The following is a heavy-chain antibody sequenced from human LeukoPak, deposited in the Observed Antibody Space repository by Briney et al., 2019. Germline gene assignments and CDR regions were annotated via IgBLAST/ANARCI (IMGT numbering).Heavy chain of an antibody. CDR2: LYSTGST. CDR1: GLIVSNNY. V-gene: IGHV3-53*01. CDR3: ARTITSGWGFFDI. D-gene: IGHD6-19*01. Sequence: GGSLRLSCAASGLIVSNNYMSWVRQAPGKGLEWVSILYSTGSTFYADSVGGRFTISSDSSKNTVYLQMNSLRAEDTAVYYCARTITSGWGFFDIWGQGTVVTVSS. J-gene: IGHJ4*02.